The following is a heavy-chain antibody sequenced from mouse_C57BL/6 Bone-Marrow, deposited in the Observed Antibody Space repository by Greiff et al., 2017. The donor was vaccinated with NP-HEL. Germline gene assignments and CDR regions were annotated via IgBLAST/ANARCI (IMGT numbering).Heavy chain of an antibody. CDR3: ALWPFDY. J-gene: IGHJ2*01. D-gene: IGHD1-1*02. CDR2: IYPGSGST. V-gene: IGHV1-55*01. CDR1: GYTFTSYW. Sequence: VQLQQPGAELVKPGASVKMSCKASGYTFTSYWITWVKQRPGQGLEWIGDIYPGSGSTNYNEKFKSKATLTVETSSSTAYMQLSSRTSEDSAVYYCALWPFDYWGQGTTLTVSS.